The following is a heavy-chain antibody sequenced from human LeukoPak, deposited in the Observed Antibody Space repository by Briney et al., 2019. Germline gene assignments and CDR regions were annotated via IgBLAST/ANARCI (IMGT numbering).Heavy chain of an antibody. Sequence: GASLKISCKGSGYSFTSYWISWVRQMPGEGLEWMGRIDPSDSYTNYSPSFQGHVTISADKSISTAYLQWSSLKASDTAMYYCARGYCSSTSCQGSSYYYYGMDVWGKGTTVTVSS. CDR2: IDPSDSYT. D-gene: IGHD2-2*01. J-gene: IGHJ6*04. V-gene: IGHV5-10-1*01. CDR1: GYSFTSYW. CDR3: ARGYCSSTSCQGSSYYYYGMDV.